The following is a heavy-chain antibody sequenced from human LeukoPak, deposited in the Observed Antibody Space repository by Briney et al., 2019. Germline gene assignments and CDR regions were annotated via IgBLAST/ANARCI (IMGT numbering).Heavy chain of an antibody. D-gene: IGHD2-2*01. CDR2: IYYSGST. CDR1: GGSISSSSYY. J-gene: IGHJ4*02. CDR3: ASRVVPAAYSVDY. Sequence: PSETLSLTCTVSGGSISSSSYYWGWIRQPPGKGLEWIGSIYYSGSTYYNPSLKSRVTISVDTSKNQFSLKLSSVTAADTAVYYCASRVVPAAYSVDYWGQGTLVTVSS. V-gene: IGHV4-39*01.